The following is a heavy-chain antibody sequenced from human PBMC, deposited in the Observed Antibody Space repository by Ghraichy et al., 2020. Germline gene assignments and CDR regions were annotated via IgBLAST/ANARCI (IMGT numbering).Heavy chain of an antibody. V-gene: IGHV3-7*01. CDR2: IKEDGSDK. CDR3: TRRFVGPGASGWGYGMDV. Sequence: GGSLRLSCAVSGFTFSSYWMSWVRQVPGKGLEWVASIKEDGSDKSYVDSLRGRFTISRDNAKNSLYLQMSSLRAEDTAVYYCTRRFVGPGASGWGYGMDVWGQGPTVTVSS. J-gene: IGHJ6*02. CDR1: GFTFSSYW. D-gene: IGHD2-2*01.